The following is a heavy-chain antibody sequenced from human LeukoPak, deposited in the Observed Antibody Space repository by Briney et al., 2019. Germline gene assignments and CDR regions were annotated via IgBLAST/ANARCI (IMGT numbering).Heavy chain of an antibody. D-gene: IGHD6-19*01. J-gene: IGHJ4*02. V-gene: IGHV3-7*04. CDR2: IKQDGSEK. CDR1: GFTFSNCW. Sequence: GGSLRLSCAASGFTFSNCWMSWVRQAPGKGLEWVANIKQDGSEKNYVDSVKGRFTISRDNAKNSLYLQMNSLRDEDTAVYYCARPPPRRDGSGWNYFDYWGQGALVTVSS. CDR3: ARPPPRRDGSGWNYFDY.